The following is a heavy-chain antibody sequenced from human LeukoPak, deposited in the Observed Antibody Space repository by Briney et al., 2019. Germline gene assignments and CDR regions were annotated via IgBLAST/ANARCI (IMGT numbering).Heavy chain of an antibody. CDR3: ARDCASTSSYCY. J-gene: IGHJ4*02. V-gene: IGHV1-18*01. CDR2: ISPYNGNT. CDR1: GYTFLNYG. Sequence: ASVRVSCKASGYTFLNYGITWVRQAPGQGLEWMGWISPYNGNTKYGQKLQGRVTITTDTPTGTAYMELRSLRSDDTAVYCCARDCASTSSYCYWGQGTLVTVSS. D-gene: IGHD2-2*01.